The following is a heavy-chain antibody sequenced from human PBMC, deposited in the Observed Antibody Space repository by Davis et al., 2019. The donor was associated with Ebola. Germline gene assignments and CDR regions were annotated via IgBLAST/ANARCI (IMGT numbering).Heavy chain of an antibody. D-gene: IGHD5-12*01. CDR1: GFTFSSYA. CDR3: AKVDSGYEYYYYGMDV. J-gene: IGHJ6*02. CDR2: ISGSGGST. V-gene: IGHV3-23*01. Sequence: GESLKISCAASGFTFSSYAMSWLRQAPGKGLEWVSAISGSGGSTYYADSVKGRFTISRDNSKNTLYLQMNSLRAEDTAVYYCAKVDSGYEYYYYGMDVWGQGTTVTVSS.